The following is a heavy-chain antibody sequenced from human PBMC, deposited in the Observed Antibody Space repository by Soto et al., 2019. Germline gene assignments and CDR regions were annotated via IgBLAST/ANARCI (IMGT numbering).Heavy chain of an antibody. CDR3: ARLSGGGNSVKPDAFDI. Sequence: PGESLKISCKGSGYSFTSYWIGWVRQMPGKGLEWMGIIYPGDSDTRYSPSFQGQVTISADKSISTAYLQWSSLKASDTAMYFCARLSGGGNSVKPDAFDIWGQGTMVTVSS. J-gene: IGHJ3*02. D-gene: IGHD2-21*02. CDR1: GYSFTSYW. CDR2: IYPGDSDT. V-gene: IGHV5-51*01.